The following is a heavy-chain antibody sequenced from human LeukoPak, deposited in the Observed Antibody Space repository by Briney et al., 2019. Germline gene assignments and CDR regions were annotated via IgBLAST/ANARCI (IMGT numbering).Heavy chain of an antibody. D-gene: IGHD6-13*01. CDR3: AKDRDESSSEYYFDF. J-gene: IGHJ4*02. Sequence: ASMKVSCKASEYTFIGYYIHWVRQAPGQGLEWMGWINPNSGGTNYAQKFQGRVTMTRDTSISAAYMELSRLRFDDTAVYYCAKDRDESSSEYYFDFWGQGTLVTVSS. V-gene: IGHV1-2*02. CDR1: EYTFIGYY. CDR2: INPNSGGT.